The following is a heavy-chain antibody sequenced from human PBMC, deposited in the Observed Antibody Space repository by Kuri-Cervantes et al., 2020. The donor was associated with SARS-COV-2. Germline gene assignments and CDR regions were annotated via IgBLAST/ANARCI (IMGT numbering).Heavy chain of an antibody. CDR3: ARERGGLLWSGPLIMDV. CDR2: INHSGST. V-gene: IGHV4-4*02. Sequence: GSLRLSCAVSGGSISSSNWWSWVRQPPGKGLEWIGEINHSGSTNYNPSLKSRVTISVDTSKNQFSLKLSSVTAADTAVYYCARERGGLLWSGPLIMDVWGKGTMVTVSS. CDR1: GGSISSSNW. D-gene: IGHD3-10*01. J-gene: IGHJ6*03.